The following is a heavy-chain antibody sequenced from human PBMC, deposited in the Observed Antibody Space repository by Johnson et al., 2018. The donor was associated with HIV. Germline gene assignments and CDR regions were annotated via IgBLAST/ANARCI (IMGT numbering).Heavy chain of an antibody. J-gene: IGHJ3*02. Sequence: VQLVESGGGLVQPGGSLRFSCAASGFSFDDDAMHWVRQPPGKGLEWVSAISGSGGSTYSADSVEGRFTISRDNSKNTLYLQMNSLRAEDTAVYYCAKDRRQSSWELLDDAFDIWGQGTMVTVSS. CDR1: GFSFDDDA. CDR3: AKDRRQSSWELLDDAFDI. D-gene: IGHD1-26*01. V-gene: IGHV3-23*04. CDR2: ISGSGGST.